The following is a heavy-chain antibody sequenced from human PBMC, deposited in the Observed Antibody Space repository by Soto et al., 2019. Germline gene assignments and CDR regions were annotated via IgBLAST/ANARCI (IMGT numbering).Heavy chain of an antibody. V-gene: IGHV3-33*01. Sequence: PGGALRLSCAASGFTFSSYGMHWVRQAPGKGLEWVAVIWYDGSNKYYADSVKGRFTISRDNSKNTLYLQMNSLRAEDTAVYYCARDQCATIFGVVTYYFDYWGQGTLVTVSS. J-gene: IGHJ4*02. CDR3: ARDQCATIFGVVTYYFDY. CDR2: IWYDGSNK. CDR1: GFTFSSYG. D-gene: IGHD3-3*01.